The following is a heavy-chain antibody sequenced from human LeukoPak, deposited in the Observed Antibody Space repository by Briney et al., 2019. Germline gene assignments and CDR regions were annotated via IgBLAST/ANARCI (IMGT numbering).Heavy chain of an antibody. Sequence: GGSLRLSRVVSGFTFSGNHISWVRQAPGKGPEWVSVIYIEGYTYYADSVKGRFTISRDNSKNTVYLQMNSLKPEDTAVYYCVRDPRDGYGHFDYWGQGTLVTVSS. V-gene: IGHV3-66*01. CDR3: VRDPRDGYGHFDY. CDR1: GFTFSGNH. CDR2: IYIEGYT. J-gene: IGHJ4*02. D-gene: IGHD5-24*01.